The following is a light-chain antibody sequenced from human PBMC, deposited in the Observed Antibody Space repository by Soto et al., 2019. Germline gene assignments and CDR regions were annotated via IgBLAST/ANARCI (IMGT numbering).Light chain of an antibody. CDR1: QSISSY. Sequence: DIQMTQSPSSLSASVGDRVTITCRASQSISSYLNWYQQKPGKAPKFLIYVASSLQSGVPSRFSDSGSGTDFTLTISSLQPEDFATYYCQQSYRFPYTFGQGTKLEIK. CDR3: QQSYRFPYT. CDR2: VAS. J-gene: IGKJ2*01. V-gene: IGKV1-39*01.